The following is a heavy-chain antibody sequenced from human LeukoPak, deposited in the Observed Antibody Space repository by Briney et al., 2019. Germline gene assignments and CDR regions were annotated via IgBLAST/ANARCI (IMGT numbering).Heavy chain of an antibody. J-gene: IGHJ4*02. CDR1: GFTFSSYW. D-gene: IGHD3-10*01. V-gene: IGHV3-23*01. Sequence: GGSLRLSCAASGFTFSSYWMNWARQAPGKGLEWVSAISGSGGSTYYADSVKGRFTISRDNSKNTLYLQMNSLRAEDTAVYYCAKIMVRGVISDYWGQGTLVTVSS. CDR2: ISGSGGST. CDR3: AKIMVRGVISDY.